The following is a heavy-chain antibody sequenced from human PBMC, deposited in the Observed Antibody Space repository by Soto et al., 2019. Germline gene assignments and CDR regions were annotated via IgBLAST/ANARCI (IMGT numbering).Heavy chain of an antibody. D-gene: IGHD3-10*01. CDR2: IYYSGST. V-gene: IGHV4-30-4*01. Sequence: TLSLTCTVSGGSISSADFYWSWIRQPPGKGLERIGYIYYSGSTYYNSSLKSRVTISIGTSKNQFSLKLSSVTAADTAVYYCARDRTTMVIDYWGQGTLVTVSS. CDR3: ARDRTTMVIDY. J-gene: IGHJ4*02. CDR1: GGSISSADFY.